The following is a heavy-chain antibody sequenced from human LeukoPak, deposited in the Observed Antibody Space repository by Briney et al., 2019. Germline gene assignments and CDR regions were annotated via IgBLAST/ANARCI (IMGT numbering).Heavy chain of an antibody. J-gene: IGHJ4*02. V-gene: IGHV1-2*02. Sequence: ASVKVSCKASGGTFSSYAISWVRQAPGQGLEWMGWINPNSGGTNYAQKFQGRVTMTRDTSISTAYMELSRLRSDDTAVYYCARLWFGFDYWGQGTLVTVSS. D-gene: IGHD3-10*01. CDR3: ARLWFGFDY. CDR1: GGTFSSYA. CDR2: INPNSGGT.